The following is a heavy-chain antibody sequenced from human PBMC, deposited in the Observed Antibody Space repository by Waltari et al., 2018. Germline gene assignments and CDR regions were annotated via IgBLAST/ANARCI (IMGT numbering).Heavy chain of an antibody. Sequence: NYGIAWVRQAPGQGLEWMGWIRGYNGDTKYAREFEGRLTVTTNTSTNTAHMELRSLGSDDTAVYYCARRSPYSGFDYWGQGTLVTVSS. CDR2: IRGYNGDT. J-gene: IGHJ4*02. V-gene: IGHV1-18*01. CDR1: NYG. CDR3: ARRSPYSGFDY. D-gene: IGHD2-15*01.